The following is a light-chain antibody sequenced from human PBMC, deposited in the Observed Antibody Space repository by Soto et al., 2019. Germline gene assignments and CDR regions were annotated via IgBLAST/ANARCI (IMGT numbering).Light chain of an antibody. CDR1: QSISSW. J-gene: IGKJ2*01. V-gene: IGKV1-5*03. CDR2: KAS. Sequence: DIQMTQSPSTLSASVGARVTITCRASQSISSWLAWYQQKPGKAPKLLIYKASSLESGVPSRFSGSGSGTEFTHTISSLQPDHFATYYCQQYNSAYTFGQGTKLEIK. CDR3: QQYNSAYT.